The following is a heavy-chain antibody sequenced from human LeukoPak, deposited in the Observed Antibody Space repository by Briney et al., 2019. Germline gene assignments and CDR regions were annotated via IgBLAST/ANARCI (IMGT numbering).Heavy chain of an antibody. CDR1: GDSSTNFY. D-gene: IGHD3-16*01. CDR2: IYHRGIT. CDR3: ARGYMGGFDA. V-gene: IGHV4-59*01. Sequence: SETLSLTCTVSGDSSTNFYWSWIRQPPGKRLEWIGYIYHRGITKYNPSLKSRVTMSVDASKKQFSLKLRFLTAEDTAVYFCARGYMGGFDAWGQGTLVTASS. J-gene: IGHJ5*02.